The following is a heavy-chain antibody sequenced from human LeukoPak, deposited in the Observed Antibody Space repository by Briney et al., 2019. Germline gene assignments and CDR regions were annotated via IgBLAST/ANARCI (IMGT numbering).Heavy chain of an antibody. CDR1: GFTFSSYA. CDR3: AREMRRVAGYPEPFDY. Sequence: PGGSLRLSCAASGFTFSSYAMSWVRQAPGKGLEWVSAISGSGGITNYADSVKGRFTISRDNSKNTLYLQMNSLRAEDTAVYDCAREMRRVAGYPEPFDYWVQGTLVTVSS. V-gene: IGHV3-23*01. CDR2: ISGSGGIT. J-gene: IGHJ4*02. D-gene: IGHD3-9*01.